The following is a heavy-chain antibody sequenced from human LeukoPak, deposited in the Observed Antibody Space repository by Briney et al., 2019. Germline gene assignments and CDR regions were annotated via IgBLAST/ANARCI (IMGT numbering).Heavy chain of an antibody. CDR2: IYHSGST. CDR1: GGSISSGGYC. D-gene: IGHD4-23*01. J-gene: IGHJ4*02. Sequence: SQTLSLTCTVSGGSISSGGYCWSWIRQPPGKGLEWIGYIYHSGSTYYNPSLKSRVTISVDRSKNQFSLKLSSVIAADTAVYYCARVTSTVVTDYWGQGTLVTVSS. CDR3: ARVTSTVVTDY. V-gene: IGHV4-30-2*01.